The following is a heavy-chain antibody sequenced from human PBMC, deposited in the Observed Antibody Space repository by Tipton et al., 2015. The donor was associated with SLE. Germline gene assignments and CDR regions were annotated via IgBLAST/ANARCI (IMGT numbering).Heavy chain of an antibody. CDR2: INGDGSTT. CDR3: TRVESTSWAFDI. CDR1: GFTFSSHW. D-gene: IGHD2/OR15-2a*01. Sequence: SGFTFSSHWMHWVRQAPGKGLVWVSRINGDGSTTNYADSVKGRFTISRDNAKNTLYLQMNSLRAEDTAVYYCTRVESTSWAFDIWGQGTIVTVSS. J-gene: IGHJ3*02. V-gene: IGHV3-74*01.